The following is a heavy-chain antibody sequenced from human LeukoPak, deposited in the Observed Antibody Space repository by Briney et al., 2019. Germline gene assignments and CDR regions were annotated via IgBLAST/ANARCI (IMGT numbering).Heavy chain of an antibody. Sequence: PGGSLRLSCAASGFTFTTYGFHWVRQAPGKGLEWVAVIWYDGSQQYYADSVKGRFTSSRDDSQNMLYLQMNSPRAEDTAIYYCARDDCSANTCYLKWFDPWGQGTLVTVSS. J-gene: IGHJ5*02. CDR3: ARDDCSANTCYLKWFDP. CDR1: GFTFTTYG. CDR2: IWYDGSQQ. D-gene: IGHD4/OR15-4a*01. V-gene: IGHV3-33*08.